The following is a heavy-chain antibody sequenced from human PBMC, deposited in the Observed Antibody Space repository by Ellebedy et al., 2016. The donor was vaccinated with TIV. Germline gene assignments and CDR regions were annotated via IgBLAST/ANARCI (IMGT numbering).Heavy chain of an antibody. CDR3: ARQILYSSGWYYFDY. CDR1: GYSFTSYW. V-gene: IGHV5-51*01. CDR2: IYPGDSDT. Sequence: GESLKISXKGSGYSFTSYWIGWVRQMPGKGLEWMGIIYPGDSDTRYSPSFQGQVTISADKSISTAYLQWSSLKASDTAMYYCARQILYSSGWYYFDYWGQGTLVTVSS. D-gene: IGHD6-19*01. J-gene: IGHJ4*02.